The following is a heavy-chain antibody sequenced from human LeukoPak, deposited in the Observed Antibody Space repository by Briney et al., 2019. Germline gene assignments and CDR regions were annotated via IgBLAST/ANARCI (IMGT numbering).Heavy chain of an antibody. CDR3: ARRYYYDSSGYYSAYYFDY. CDR1: GYSFTSYW. D-gene: IGHD3-22*01. Sequence: GASLKISCKGSGYSFTSYWIGWVRQMPGKGLEWMGIIYPGDSDTRYSPSFQGQVTISADKSISTAYLQWSSLKASDTAMYYCARRYYYDSSGYYSAYYFDYWGQGTLVTVSS. V-gene: IGHV5-51*01. J-gene: IGHJ4*02. CDR2: IYPGDSDT.